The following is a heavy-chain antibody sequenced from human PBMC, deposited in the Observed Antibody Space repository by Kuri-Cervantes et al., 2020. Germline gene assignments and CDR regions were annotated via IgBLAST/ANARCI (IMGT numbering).Heavy chain of an antibody. CDR1: GFTFSSYG. J-gene: IGHJ4*02. V-gene: IGHV3-30*03. CDR2: ISYDGSNK. D-gene: IGHD6-13*01. CDR3: ARDRSSWYRFDY. Sequence: LSLTCAASGFTFSSYGMHWVRQAPGKGLEWVAVISYDGSNKYYADSVKGRFTISRDNSKNTLYLQMNSLRAEDTAVYYCARDRSSWYRFDYWGQGTLVTVSS.